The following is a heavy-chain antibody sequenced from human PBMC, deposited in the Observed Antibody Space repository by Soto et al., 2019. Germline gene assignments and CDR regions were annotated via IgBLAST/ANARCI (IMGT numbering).Heavy chain of an antibody. CDR3: ARVYYYDSSGYSRIAYFDY. CDR1: GGSISSYY. CDR2: IYYSGST. V-gene: IGHV4-59*01. J-gene: IGHJ4*02. Sequence: SETLSLTCTVSGGSISSYYWSWIRQPPGKGLEWIGYIYYSGSTNYNPSLKSRVTISVDTSKNQFSLKLSSVTAAVTSVYYCARVYYYDSSGYSRIAYFDYWGQGTLVT. D-gene: IGHD3-22*01.